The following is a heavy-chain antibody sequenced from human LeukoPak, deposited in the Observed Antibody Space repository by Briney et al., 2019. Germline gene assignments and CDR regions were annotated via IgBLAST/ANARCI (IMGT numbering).Heavy chain of an antibody. D-gene: IGHD6-13*01. Sequence: SVKVSCKASGGTFSSYTISWVRQAPGQGLEWMGRIIPILGIANYAQKFQGRVTITAGKSTSTAYMELSRLRSEDMAVYYCARAPGIAAAGTEGVYYYYYMDVWGKGTTVTVSS. CDR2: IIPILGIA. CDR1: GGTFSSYT. CDR3: ARAPGIAAAGTEGVYYYYYMDV. J-gene: IGHJ6*03. V-gene: IGHV1-69*02.